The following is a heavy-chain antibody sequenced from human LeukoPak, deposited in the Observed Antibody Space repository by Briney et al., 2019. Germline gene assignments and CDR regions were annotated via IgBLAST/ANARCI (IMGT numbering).Heavy chain of an antibody. J-gene: IGHJ6*03. Sequence: SETLSLTCTVSGGSISSSSYYWGWIRQPPGKGLEWIGSIYYSGSTYYNPSLKSRVTISVDTSKNQFSLKLSSVTAADTAVYYCARHQWEVARPTYYYYYMDVWGKGTTVTVSS. CDR3: ARHQWEVARPTYYYYYMDV. D-gene: IGHD6-6*01. V-gene: IGHV4-39*01. CDR2: IYYSGST. CDR1: GGSISSSSYY.